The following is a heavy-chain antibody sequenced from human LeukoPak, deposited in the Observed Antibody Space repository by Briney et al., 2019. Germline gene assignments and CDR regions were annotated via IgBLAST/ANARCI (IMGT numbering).Heavy chain of an antibody. CDR3: ARFGSSTWYKGAFDI. V-gene: IGHV4-34*12. Sequence: KASETLSLTCAVYGGSFSGYYWSWIRQPPGKGLEWIGEIVHSGNTKYNPSLKSRVTISVDTSKNQFSLNLTSVTAADTAVYYCARFGSSTWYKGAFDIWGQGTMVTV. CDR2: IVHSGNT. CDR1: GGSFSGYY. J-gene: IGHJ3*02. D-gene: IGHD6-13*01.